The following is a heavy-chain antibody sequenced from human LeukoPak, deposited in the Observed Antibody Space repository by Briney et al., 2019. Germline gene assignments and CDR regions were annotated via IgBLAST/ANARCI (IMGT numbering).Heavy chain of an antibody. D-gene: IGHD3-22*01. CDR3: ASFSGYYYYFDY. V-gene: IGHV3-7*01. CDR1: GITLSGYW. Sequence: GGSLRLSCAASGITLSGYWMSWVRQAPGKGLEWVASIKQDGSDKYYVDSVKGRFTISRDNVKNSLYLQMSSLRAEDTAVYNCASFSGYYYYFDYWGQGTLVTVSS. J-gene: IGHJ4*02. CDR2: IKQDGSDK.